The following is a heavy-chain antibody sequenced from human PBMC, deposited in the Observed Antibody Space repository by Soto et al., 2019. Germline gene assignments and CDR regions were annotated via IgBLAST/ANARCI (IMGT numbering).Heavy chain of an antibody. CDR1: GFTFSSYA. Sequence: EAQLLESGGGLVQPGGSLRLSCAASGFTFSSYAMTWVRQAPGKGLEWVSGITRSGDYTHYVDSVKGRFTISRDNSKNTLYLQMNSLRAVATAVCYCAKGGSDYGQYDHWHFDLCGRCTPVTVSS. D-gene: IGHD3-10*01. J-gene: IGHJ2*01. V-gene: IGHV3-23*01. CDR3: AKGGSDYGQYDHWHFDL. CDR2: ITRSGDYT.